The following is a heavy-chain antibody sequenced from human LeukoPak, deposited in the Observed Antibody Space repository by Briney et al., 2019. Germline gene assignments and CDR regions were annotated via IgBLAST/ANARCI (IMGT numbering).Heavy chain of an antibody. Sequence: GGSLRLSCAASGFTFSNYWMTWVRQAPGKGLEWVAHIKQGGSDKYYVDSVKGRFTISRDNTKNSLDLQMNSLGVEDTALYYCARVSGVSGGAFDIWGQGTMATVSS. J-gene: IGHJ3*02. V-gene: IGHV3-7*01. CDR3: ARVSGVSGGAFDI. D-gene: IGHD1-14*01. CDR2: IKQGGSDK. CDR1: GFTFSNYW.